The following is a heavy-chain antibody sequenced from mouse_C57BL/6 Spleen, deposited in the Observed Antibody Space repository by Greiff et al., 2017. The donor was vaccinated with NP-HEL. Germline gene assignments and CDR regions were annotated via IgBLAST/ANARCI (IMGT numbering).Heavy chain of an antibody. CDR1: GYTFTSYG. CDR2: IYPRSGNT. V-gene: IGHV1-81*01. Sequence: QVQLKESGAELARPGASVKLSCKASGYTFTSYGISWVKQRTGQGLEWIGEIYPRSGNTYYNEKFKGKATLTADKSSSTAYMELRSLTSEDSAVYFCARHYGSSRWYFDVWGTGTTVTVSS. J-gene: IGHJ1*03. CDR3: ARHYGSSRWYFDV. D-gene: IGHD1-1*01.